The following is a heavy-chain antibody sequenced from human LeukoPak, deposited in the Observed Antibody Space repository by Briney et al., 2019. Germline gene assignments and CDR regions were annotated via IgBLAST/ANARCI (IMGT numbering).Heavy chain of an antibody. V-gene: IGHV3-7*01. Sequence: GGSLRLSCAASGFTFSSYWMNWVRQAPGKGLEWVANIKQDGSDMYYVDSVKGRFTISRDNAKSSLYLQMDSLRVGDTAVYCSARDSTVGRYWGQGTLVTVSS. CDR2: IKQDGSDM. D-gene: IGHD2-8*02. J-gene: IGHJ4*02. CDR3: ARDSTVGRY. CDR1: GFTFSSYW.